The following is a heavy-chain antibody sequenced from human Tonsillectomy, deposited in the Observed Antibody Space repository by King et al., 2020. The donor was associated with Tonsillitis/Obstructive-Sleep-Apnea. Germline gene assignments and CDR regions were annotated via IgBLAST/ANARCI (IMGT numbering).Heavy chain of an antibody. CDR1: GFTFSSYG. D-gene: IGHD3-22*01. Sequence: VQLVESGGGVVQPGRSLRLSCAASGFTFSSYGMHWVRQAPGKGLEWVAVISYDGSNKYYADSVKGRFTISRDNSKNTLYLQMNRLRAEDTAVYYCAKDASPDYYDSSGPDYWGQGTLVTVSS. V-gene: IGHV3-30*18. CDR2: ISYDGSNK. J-gene: IGHJ4*02. CDR3: AKDASPDYYDSSGPDY.